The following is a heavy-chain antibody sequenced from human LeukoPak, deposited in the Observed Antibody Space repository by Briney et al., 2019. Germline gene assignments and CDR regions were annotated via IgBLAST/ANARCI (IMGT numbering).Heavy chain of an antibody. D-gene: IGHD3-10*01. CDR3: AKDSFPLYGSESYYNRAFDY. CDR2: ISGSGGST. Sequence: GGSLRLSCAASGFTFSSYAMSWVRQAPGKGLEWVSAISGSGGSTYYADSVKGRFTISRDNSKNTLYLQMNSLRAEDTAVYYCAKDSFPLYGSESYYNRAFDYWGQGTLVTVSS. J-gene: IGHJ4*02. V-gene: IGHV3-23*01. CDR1: GFTFSSYA.